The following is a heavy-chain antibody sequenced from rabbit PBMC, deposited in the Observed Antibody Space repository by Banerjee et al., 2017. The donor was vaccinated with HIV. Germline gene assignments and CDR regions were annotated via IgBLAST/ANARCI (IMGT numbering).Heavy chain of an antibody. Sequence: QSLEESGGDLVKPGASLTLTCTASGFSFSSSYYMCWVRQAPGKGLEWIACIYAGSSGSTYYASWAKGRFTISKTSSTTVTLQMTSLTAADTATYFCARDPSAGYGLEYFNLWGQGTLVTVS. CDR2: IYAGSSGST. CDR3: ARDPSAGYGLEYFNL. V-gene: IGHV1S40*01. J-gene: IGHJ4*01. CDR1: GFSFSSSYY. D-gene: IGHD6-1*01.